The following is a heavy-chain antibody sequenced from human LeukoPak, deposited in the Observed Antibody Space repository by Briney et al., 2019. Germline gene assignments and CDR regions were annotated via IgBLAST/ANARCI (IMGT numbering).Heavy chain of an antibody. D-gene: IGHD2-2*01. CDR3: ARAPITSPFYFDS. V-gene: IGHV3-20*04. CDR1: GFAFDEHG. J-gene: IGHJ4*02. CDR2: INWSGGST. Sequence: GGSLRLSCTASGFAFDEHGMSWVRQVPGKGPEWVSGINWSGGSTAYTDPFRGRFTISRDNAKNSLYLQMDSLRAEDTALYYCARAPITSPFYFDSWGQGTLVTVSS.